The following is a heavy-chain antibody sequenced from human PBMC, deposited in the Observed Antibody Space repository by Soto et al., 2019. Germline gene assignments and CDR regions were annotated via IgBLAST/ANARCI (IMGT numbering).Heavy chain of an antibody. Sequence: ASVKVSCKASGGTFSSYAISWVRQAPGQGLEWMGGIIPIFGTANYAQKFQGRVTITADESTSTAYMELSSLRSEDTAVYYCARRIAAFDAFDIWGQGTMVTVSS. J-gene: IGHJ3*02. V-gene: IGHV1-69*13. D-gene: IGHD6-6*01. CDR2: IIPIFGTA. CDR3: ARRIAAFDAFDI. CDR1: GGTFSSYA.